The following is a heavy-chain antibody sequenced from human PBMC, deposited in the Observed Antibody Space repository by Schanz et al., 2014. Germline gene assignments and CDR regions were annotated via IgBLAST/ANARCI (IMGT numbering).Heavy chain of an antibody. V-gene: IGHV4-4*02. D-gene: IGHD6-19*01. CDR3: ARGHHPHGITVAARGFDP. CDR2: IYHSGST. J-gene: IGHJ5*02. Sequence: VQLVESGGGLVKPGGSLRLSCAASGFTFSSYSMNWVRQPPGKGLEWIGEIYHSGSTNYNPSLKSRVTISVDKPKKQFSLKVTSMTAADTAVYYCARGHHPHGITVAARGFDPWGQGTLVTVSS. CDR1: GFTFSSYSM.